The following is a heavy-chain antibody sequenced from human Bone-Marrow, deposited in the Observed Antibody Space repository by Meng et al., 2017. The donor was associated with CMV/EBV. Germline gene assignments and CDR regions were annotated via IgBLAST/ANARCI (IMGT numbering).Heavy chain of an antibody. CDR3: ARDPSYGYYDFWSGYSGMDV. CDR2: INSDGSST. CDR1: GFTFSSYW. V-gene: IGHV3-74*01. D-gene: IGHD3-3*01. Sequence: GGSLRLSCAASGFTFSSYWMHWVRQAPGKGLVWVSRINSDGSSTSYADSVKGRLTISRDNAKSTLYLQMNSLRAEDTAVYYCARDPSYGYYDFWSGYSGMDVWGQGTTVTVSS. J-gene: IGHJ6*02.